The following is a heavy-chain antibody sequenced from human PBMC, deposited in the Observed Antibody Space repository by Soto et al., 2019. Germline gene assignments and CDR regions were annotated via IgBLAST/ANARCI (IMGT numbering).Heavy chain of an antibody. CDR1: GFTFISHS. J-gene: IGHJ1*01. CDR2: ISSSSSYI. Sequence: GGSLRHSCAASGFTFISHSMNGVRQAPGKGLEWVSSISSSSSYIYYADSVKGRFTISRDNAKNSLYLQMNSLRAEDTAVYYCARDLQGIPPYLPASWAQGTRVTV. V-gene: IGHV3-21*01. D-gene: IGHD2-21*01. CDR3: ARDLQGIPPYLPAS.